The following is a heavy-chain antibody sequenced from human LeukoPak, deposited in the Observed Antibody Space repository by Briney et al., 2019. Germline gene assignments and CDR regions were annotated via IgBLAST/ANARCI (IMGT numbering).Heavy chain of an antibody. D-gene: IGHD3-22*01. CDR2: IYYSGST. J-gene: IGHJ5*02. CDR3: AREKGDDNSGYYYNWFDP. Sequence: SETLSLTCTVSGGSISSYYWSWIRQPPGKGLEWIGYIYYSGSTNYNPSLKSRVTISADTSKNQFSLKLSSVTAADTAVYYCAREKGDDNSGYYYNWFDPWGQGTLVTVSS. CDR1: GGSISSYY. V-gene: IGHV4-59*01.